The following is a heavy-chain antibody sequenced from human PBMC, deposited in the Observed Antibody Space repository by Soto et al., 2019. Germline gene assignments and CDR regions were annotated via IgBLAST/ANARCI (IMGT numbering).Heavy chain of an antibody. Sequence: PXGSLKISCKVCGYRFSDYWIGWVRQMPGKGLEWMGMIFPGDSDIKYSPSFQGQVIISADKSISTAHLQWSSLEASDTGTYYCGRLGIGGCRGGRCFTSYHYYGMDVWGQGTTVTGSS. CDR1: GYRFSDYW. D-gene: IGHD2-15*01. V-gene: IGHV5-51*01. CDR2: IFPGDSDI. J-gene: IGHJ6*02. CDR3: GRLGIGGCRGGRCFTSYHYYGMDV.